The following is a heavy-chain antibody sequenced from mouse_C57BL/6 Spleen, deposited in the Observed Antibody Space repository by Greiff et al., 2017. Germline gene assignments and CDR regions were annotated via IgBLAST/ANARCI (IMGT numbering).Heavy chain of an antibody. CDR1: GYSFTDYN. J-gene: IGHJ3*01. Sequence: EVQLQQSGPELVKPGASVKISCKASGYSFTDYNMNWVKQSNGKSLEWIGVINPNYGTTSYNQKFKGKATLTVDQSSSTAYMQLNSLTAEDSAVYYCAREWVYDYDGRPWFAYWGQGTLVTVSA. CDR3: AREWVYDYDGRPWFAY. D-gene: IGHD2-4*01. V-gene: IGHV1-39*01. CDR2: INPNYGTT.